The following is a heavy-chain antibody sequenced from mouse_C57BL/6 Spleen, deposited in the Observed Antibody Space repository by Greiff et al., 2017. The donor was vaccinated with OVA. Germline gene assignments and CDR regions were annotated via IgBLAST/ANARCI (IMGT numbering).Heavy chain of an antibody. V-gene: IGHV14-4*01. CDR2: IDPENGDT. Sequence: EVKLMESGAELVRPGASVKLSCTASGFNIKDDYMHWVKQRPEQGLEWIGWIDPENGDTEYASKFQGKATITADTSSNTAYLQLSSLTSEDTAVYYCTTPRESAMDYWGQGTSVTVSS. CDR3: TTPRESAMDY. J-gene: IGHJ4*01. CDR1: GFNIKDDY.